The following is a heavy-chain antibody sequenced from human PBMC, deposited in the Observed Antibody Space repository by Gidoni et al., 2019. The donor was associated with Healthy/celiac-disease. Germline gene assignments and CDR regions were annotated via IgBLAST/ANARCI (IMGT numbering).Heavy chain of an antibody. Sequence: EVQLVESGGGLVQPGGSRRLPCEASVFTFSSYWLSWVRQAPGKGLEWVANIKQDGSEKYYVDSVKGRFTISRDNAKNSLYLQMNSLRAEDTAVYYCARGQSGWEYYLDYWGQGTLVTVSS. V-gene: IGHV3-7*01. CDR2: IKQDGSEK. CDR1: VFTFSSYW. J-gene: IGHJ4*02. D-gene: IGHD6-19*01. CDR3: ARGQSGWEYYLDY.